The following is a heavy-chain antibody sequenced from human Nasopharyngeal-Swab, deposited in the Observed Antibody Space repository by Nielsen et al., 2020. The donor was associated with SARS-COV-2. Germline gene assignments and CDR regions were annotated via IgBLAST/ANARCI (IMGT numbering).Heavy chain of an antibody. V-gene: IGHV3-23*01. CDR2: INGGGVST. CDR1: GITFSDSA. J-gene: IGHJ3*01. Sequence: GESLKISCTASGITFSDSAITWVRHAPRKCLYCISVINGGGVSTSYADSVKGRFTSSRDNSKNTLYLQMSSLRADDTAVHYCATIVIGTDADDTFDFWGQGTMVTVSS. CDR3: ATIVIGTDADDTFDF. D-gene: IGHD1-20*01.